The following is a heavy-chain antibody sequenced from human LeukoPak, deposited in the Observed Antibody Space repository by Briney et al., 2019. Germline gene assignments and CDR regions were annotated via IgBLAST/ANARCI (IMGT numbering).Heavy chain of an antibody. CDR2: IYYSGST. Sequence: PSETLSLTCTVSGGSISSSSYYWSWIRQPPGKGLEWIGSIYYSGSTYYNPSLKSRVTISVDTSKNQFSLKLSSVTAADTAVYYCARLVVVVPAATMGYFDYWGQGTLVTVSS. CDR1: GGSISSSSYY. J-gene: IGHJ4*02. V-gene: IGHV4-39*01. CDR3: ARLVVVVPAATMGYFDY. D-gene: IGHD2-2*01.